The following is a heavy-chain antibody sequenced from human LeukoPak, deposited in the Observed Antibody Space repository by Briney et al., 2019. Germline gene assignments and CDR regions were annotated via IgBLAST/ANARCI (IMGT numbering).Heavy chain of an antibody. V-gene: IGHV4-4*07. CDR3: ARGVMTAIFAFDI. D-gene: IGHD2-21*02. CDR1: GDSISDYY. Sequence: SETLSLTCTVSGDSISDYYWSWIRQPAGKGLELIGRIYTNGITNNNPSLKSRVTTSVDTSKNQLSLRLSSVTAADTAVYYCARGVMTAIFAFDIWGQGTMVTVSS. J-gene: IGHJ3*02. CDR2: IYTNGIT.